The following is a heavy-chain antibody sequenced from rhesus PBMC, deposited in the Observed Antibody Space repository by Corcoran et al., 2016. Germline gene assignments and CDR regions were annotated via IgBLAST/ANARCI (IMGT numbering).Heavy chain of an antibody. J-gene: IGHJ4*01. D-gene: IGHD3-9*01. CDR2: INTDTGNP. CDR3: ARHIPTDEDDYGYLVY. Sequence: QVQLVQSGAEVKQPGASVKVSCKASGYTFTSYGMNWVRQAHGQRLEWMGWINTDTGNPTYAQGFKDRLTSAMDTATSTAYLQISSLKAHETAVYYCARHIPTDEDDYGYLVYWGQGVLVTVSS. CDR1: GYTFTSYG. V-gene: IGHV7-114*01.